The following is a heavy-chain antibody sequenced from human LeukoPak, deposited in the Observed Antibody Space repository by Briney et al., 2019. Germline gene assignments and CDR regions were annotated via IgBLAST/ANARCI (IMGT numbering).Heavy chain of an antibody. Sequence: GASVKVSCKASGYTFTGYYMHWVRQAPGQGLEWMGWINPNSGGTNYAQKFQGRVTMTRDTSIGTAYMELSRLRSDDTAVYYCARVLFDSSGYRPYYFDYWGQGTLVTVSS. CDR2: INPNSGGT. CDR3: ARVLFDSSGYRPYYFDY. D-gene: IGHD3-22*01. J-gene: IGHJ4*02. V-gene: IGHV1-2*02. CDR1: GYTFTGYY.